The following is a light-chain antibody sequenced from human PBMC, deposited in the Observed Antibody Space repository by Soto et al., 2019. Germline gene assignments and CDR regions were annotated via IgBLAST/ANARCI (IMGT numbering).Light chain of an antibody. V-gene: IGLV1-40*01. Sequence: QSVLTQPRSVSGAPGQRVTISCTGSSSNIGAGYDVHWYQQLPGTAPKLLIYGNSNRPSGVPDRFSGSKSGTSASLAITGLQAEDEADYGCQAYDTTLSGKVFGGGTKLTVL. CDR3: QAYDTTLSGKV. J-gene: IGLJ3*02. CDR1: SSNIGAGYD. CDR2: GNS.